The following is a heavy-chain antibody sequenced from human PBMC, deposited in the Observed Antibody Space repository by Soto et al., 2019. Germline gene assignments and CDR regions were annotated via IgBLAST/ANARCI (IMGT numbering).Heavy chain of an antibody. CDR3: ARDLHDYSNYRGHYYYYMDV. Sequence: EVQLVESGGGLVQPGGSLRLSGAASGFPAIRTYMGGFPQAPGKGLEWAPVFYSGGSTYYADSVKGRFTISRDNSKNTLYLQMNSLRAEDTAVYYCARDLHDYSNYRGHYYYYMDVWGKGTTVTVSS. D-gene: IGHD4-4*01. CDR2: FYSGGST. V-gene: IGHV3-66*01. CDR1: GFPAIRTY. J-gene: IGHJ6*03.